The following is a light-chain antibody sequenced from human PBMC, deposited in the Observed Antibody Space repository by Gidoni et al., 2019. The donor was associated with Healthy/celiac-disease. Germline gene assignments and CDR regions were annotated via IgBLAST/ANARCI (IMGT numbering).Light chain of an antibody. J-gene: IGLJ2*01. CDR2: QES. Sequence: SYELTQPPSVSVSPRQTASITCSGDKVGDKDPCWYPQKPGQSPVLVIYQESKLPSGIPERFSGSNSGNTATLTISGTQAMDEADYYCQAWDSSTAVFGGGTKLTVL. CDR1: KVGDKD. CDR3: QAWDSSTAV. V-gene: IGLV3-1*01.